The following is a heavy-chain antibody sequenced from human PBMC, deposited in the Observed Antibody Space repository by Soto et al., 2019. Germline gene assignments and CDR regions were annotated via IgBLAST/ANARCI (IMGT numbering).Heavy chain of an antibody. D-gene: IGHD2-8*01. CDR1: GFIFSNYG. J-gene: IGHJ3*02. Sequence: ESGGGVVQPGRSLRLSCAASGFIFSNYGMRWVRQAPGKGLECVALIWSDGTNEHYVASVKGRFTISRDNSKNTLYLQMNSLTVEDTAVYYCARGPRTNTRTAFDIWGQGTMVIVSS. CDR2: IWSDGTNE. CDR3: ARGPRTNTRTAFDI. V-gene: IGHV3-33*01.